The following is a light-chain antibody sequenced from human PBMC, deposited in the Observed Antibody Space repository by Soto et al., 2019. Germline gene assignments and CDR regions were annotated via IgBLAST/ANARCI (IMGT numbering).Light chain of an antibody. CDR2: DAS. CDR1: RSISDW. J-gene: IGKJ1*01. V-gene: IGKV1-5*01. CDR3: LQYSSHSWT. Sequence: VGDRVTITCRASRSISDWLAWYQQKPGKAPELLIFDASNLKSGVSSRFSGSGSGTEFTLTISRLQPDDVATYYCLQYSSHSWTFGQGTKVDIK.